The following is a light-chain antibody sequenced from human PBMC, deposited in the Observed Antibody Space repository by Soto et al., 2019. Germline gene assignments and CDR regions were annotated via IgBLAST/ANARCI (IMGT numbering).Light chain of an antibody. CDR2: ANS. J-gene: IGLJ2*01. CDR3: HSYDSSLSGSV. CDR1: SSNIGAGYD. V-gene: IGLV1-40*01. Sequence: QSVLTQPPSVSEAPGQRVTISCTGSSSNIGAGYDVHWYQQLPGTAPKLLIYANSNRPSGVPDRFSGSKSGTSASLAITGLQAEDEADYYCHSYDSSLSGSVFGGGTQLTVL.